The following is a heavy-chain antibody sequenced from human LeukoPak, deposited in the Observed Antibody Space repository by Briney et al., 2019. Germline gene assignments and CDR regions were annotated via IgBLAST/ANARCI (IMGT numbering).Heavy chain of an antibody. CDR2: ISSSSGYI. V-gene: IGHV3-21*01. J-gene: IGHJ3*02. D-gene: IGHD6-25*01. Sequence: GGSLRLSCAASGFTFSSYSMNLVRQAPGKGLEWVSSISSSSGYIYYADSVKGRFTISRDNAKNSLYLQMNSLRAEDTAVYYCARASGWPDTFDIWGQGTMVTVSS. CDR3: ARASGWPDTFDI. CDR1: GFTFSSYS.